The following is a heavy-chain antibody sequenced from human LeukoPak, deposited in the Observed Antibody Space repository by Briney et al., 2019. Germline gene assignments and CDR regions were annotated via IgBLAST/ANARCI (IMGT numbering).Heavy chain of an antibody. J-gene: IGHJ4*02. CDR2: IYYSGST. CDR3: ARRQFGGSYYWD. CDR1: GGSISSSSYY. V-gene: IGHV4-39*01. Sequence: SETLSLTCTVPGGSISSSSYYWGWIRQPPGKGLEWIGSIYYSGSTYYNPSLKSRVTISVDTSKIQFSLKLSSVTAADTAVYYCARRQFGGSYYWDWGQGTLVTVSS. D-gene: IGHD1-26*01.